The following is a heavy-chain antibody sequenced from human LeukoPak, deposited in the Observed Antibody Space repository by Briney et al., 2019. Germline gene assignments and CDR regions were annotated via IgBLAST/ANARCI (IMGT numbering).Heavy chain of an antibody. CDR2: INSDGSST. V-gene: IGHV3-74*01. CDR1: GFTFSSYW. D-gene: IGHD3-10*01. J-gene: IGHJ4*02. Sequence: GGSLRLSCAASGFTFSSYWMHWVRQAPGKGLVWVSRINSDGSSTSYADSVKGRFNVSRDNSKNTLYLQMNSLRAEDTAVYYCAGNSGSYSHIDYWGQGTLVTVSS. CDR3: AGNSGSYSHIDY.